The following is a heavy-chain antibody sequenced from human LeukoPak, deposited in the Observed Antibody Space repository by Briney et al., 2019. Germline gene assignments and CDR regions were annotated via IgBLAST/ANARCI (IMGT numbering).Heavy chain of an antibody. CDR1: GFTFSTSA. J-gene: IGHJ4*02. V-gene: IGHV1-58*01. Sequence: ASVKFSCKASGFTFSTSAVQWVRQARGQPLEWIGWIVVGSGKTNYAQKFQERVTITRDMSTSTVNMELTSLRAEDTAVYYCAKDRVPDDGRIVGADDYWGQGTLVTVSS. D-gene: IGHD1-26*01. CDR3: AKDRVPDDGRIVGADDY. CDR2: IVVGSGKT.